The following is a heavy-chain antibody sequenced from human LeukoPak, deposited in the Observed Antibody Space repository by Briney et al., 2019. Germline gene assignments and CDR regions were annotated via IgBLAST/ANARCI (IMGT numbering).Heavy chain of an antibody. V-gene: IGHV3-53*01. CDR1: GLTVNNNY. J-gene: IGHJ4*02. D-gene: IGHD1-1*01. CDR2: LYIGGNT. CDR3: MTAAGYNFVQY. Sequence: GGSLRLSCAASGLTVNNNYMNWVRQAPGKGLEWVSALYIGGNTYYADSVRGRFTISRDNSKNTLYLQMNSLRAEDTAIYYCMTAAGYNFVQYWGQGTLVTVSS.